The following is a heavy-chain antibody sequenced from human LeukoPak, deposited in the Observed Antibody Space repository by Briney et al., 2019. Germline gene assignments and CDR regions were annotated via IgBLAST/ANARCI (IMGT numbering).Heavy chain of an antibody. CDR3: ASSSSSDYYYYGMDV. D-gene: IGHD6-6*01. CDR1: GFTFDDYA. J-gene: IGHJ6*02. CDR2: ISWNSGSI. V-gene: IGHV3-9*01. Sequence: GRSLRLSCAASGFTFDDYAMHWVRQAPGKGLEWVSGISWNSGSIGYADSVKGRFTISRDNAKKSLYLQMNSLRAEDTALYYCASSSSSDYYYYGMDVWGQGTTVTVSS.